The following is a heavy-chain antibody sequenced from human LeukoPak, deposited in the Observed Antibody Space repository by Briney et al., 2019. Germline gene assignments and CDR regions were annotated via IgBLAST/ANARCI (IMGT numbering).Heavy chain of an antibody. CDR2: MNPNSGNT. J-gene: IGHJ4*02. Sequence: ASVKVSCKASGYTFTSYDINWVRQATGQGLEWLGWMNPNSGNTGYAQKFQGRVTMARNTSISTAYMELSSLRSENTAVYYCASGYDILTDPPVSGWGQGTLVTVSS. D-gene: IGHD3-9*01. V-gene: IGHV1-8*01. CDR1: GYTFTSYD. CDR3: ASGYDILTDPPVSG.